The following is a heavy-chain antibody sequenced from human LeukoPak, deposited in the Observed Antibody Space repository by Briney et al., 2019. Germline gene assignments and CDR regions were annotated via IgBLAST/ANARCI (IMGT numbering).Heavy chain of an antibody. D-gene: IGHD2-15*01. V-gene: IGHV4-59*01. CDR1: GGSISSNY. CDR3: ATRYCSGGSCYPRYWYFDL. CDR2: IFYSGST. J-gene: IGHJ2*01. Sequence: SETLSLTCTVSGGSISSNYWSWIRQPPGKGLEWIGYIFYSGSTNYNPSLKSRVTISVDTSKNQFSLKLSSVTAADTAMYYCATRYCSGGSCYPRYWYFDLWGRGTLVTVSS.